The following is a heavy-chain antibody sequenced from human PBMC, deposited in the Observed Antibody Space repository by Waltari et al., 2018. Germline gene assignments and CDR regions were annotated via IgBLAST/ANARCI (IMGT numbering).Heavy chain of an antibody. CDR3: ARGRLGRYSSGWYPFDY. CDR2: INHSGST. D-gene: IGHD6-19*01. J-gene: IGHJ4*02. CDR1: GGSFSGYY. Sequence: QVQLQQWGAGLLKPSETLSLTCAVYGGSFSGYYWSWIRQPPGKGLEWIGEINHSGSTNDNPSLKSRVTISVDTSKNQFSLKLSSVTAAYTAVYYCARGRLGRYSSGWYPFDYWGQGTLVTVSS. V-gene: IGHV4-34*01.